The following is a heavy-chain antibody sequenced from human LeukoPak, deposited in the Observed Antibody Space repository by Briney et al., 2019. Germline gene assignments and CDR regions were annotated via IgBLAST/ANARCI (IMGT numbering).Heavy chain of an antibody. Sequence: GGSLRLSCAASGFTFSSYEMNWVRQAPGKGLEWVSYISSSGSTIYYADSVKGRFTISRDNAKNTLYLQMNSLRAEDTAVYYCARVSGSSWYHAFDIWGQGTMVTVSS. J-gene: IGHJ3*02. CDR2: ISSSGSTI. CDR3: ARVSGSSWYHAFDI. V-gene: IGHV3-48*03. D-gene: IGHD6-13*01. CDR1: GFTFSSYE.